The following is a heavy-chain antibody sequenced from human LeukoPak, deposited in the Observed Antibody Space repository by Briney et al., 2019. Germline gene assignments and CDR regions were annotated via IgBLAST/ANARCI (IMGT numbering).Heavy chain of an antibody. CDR3: ARESMVRGVTPRFGY. J-gene: IGHJ4*02. D-gene: IGHD3-10*01. CDR2: ISAYNGNT. Sequence: ASVKVSCKASGYTFTGHFMHWVRQAPGQGLEWMGWISAYNGNTNYAQKVQGRVTMTTDTSTSTAYMELRSLRSDDTAVYYCARESMVRGVTPRFGYWGQGTLVTVSS. V-gene: IGHV1-18*04. CDR1: GYTFTGHF.